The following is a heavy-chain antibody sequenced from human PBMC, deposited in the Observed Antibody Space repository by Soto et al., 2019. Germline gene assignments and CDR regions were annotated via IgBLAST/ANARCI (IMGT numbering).Heavy chain of an antibody. CDR2: IYPGDSDT. Sequence: ESLKISCKGSGYTFTNYWIGWVRQMPGKGLEWMGVIYPGDSDTKYSPSFQGQVTFSADKSINTAYLQWTSLKASDTAMYFCGRLTGLPHYYSTDVWGQGTTVTVSS. J-gene: IGHJ6*02. CDR1: GYTFTNYW. V-gene: IGHV5-51*01. D-gene: IGHD3-9*01. CDR3: GRLTGLPHYYSTDV.